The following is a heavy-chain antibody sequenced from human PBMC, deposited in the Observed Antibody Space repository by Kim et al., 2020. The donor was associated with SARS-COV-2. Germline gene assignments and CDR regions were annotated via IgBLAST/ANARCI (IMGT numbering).Heavy chain of an antibody. Sequence: GSQRLSCAASGFTFSSYGMHWVRQAPGKGLEWVAVISYDGSNKYYADSVKGRFTISRDNSKNTLYLQMNSLIAEDTAVYYCAKESGSGSYYAWTYYYYGMDVWGQGTTVTVSS. CDR2: ISYDGSNK. V-gene: IGHV3-30*18. CDR1: GFTFSSYG. J-gene: IGHJ6*02. D-gene: IGHD3-10*01. CDR3: AKESGSGSYYAWTYYYYGMDV.